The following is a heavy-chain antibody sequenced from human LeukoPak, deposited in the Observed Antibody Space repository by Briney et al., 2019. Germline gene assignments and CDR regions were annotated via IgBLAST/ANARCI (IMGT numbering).Heavy chain of an antibody. Sequence: GGSLRLSCAASGFTFSSYAMSWVRQAPGKGLEWVSGINSGGSGARTYYADSVKGRFSISRDNSKNTLYLQMNSLRAEDTAVYYCARPNRVVVITTSFDYWGQGTLVTVSS. CDR1: GFTFSSYA. CDR2: INSGGSGART. D-gene: IGHD3-22*01. J-gene: IGHJ4*02. V-gene: IGHV3-23*01. CDR3: ARPNRVVVITTSFDY.